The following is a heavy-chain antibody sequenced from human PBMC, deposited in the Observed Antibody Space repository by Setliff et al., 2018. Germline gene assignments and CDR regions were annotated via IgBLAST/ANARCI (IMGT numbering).Heavy chain of an antibody. CDR3: ARDFLGQWGGKGGLDY. Sequence: ASVKVSCKASGYSFTGYYIHWVRQAPGQGLEWMGRINCDSGGTDYAQKFQARVTMTRDTSISTAYMEMSRLRFEDTAVYYCARDFLGQWGGKGGLDYWGQGTLVTVSS. CDR1: GYSFTGYY. V-gene: IGHV1-2*06. CDR2: INCDSGGT. J-gene: IGHJ4*02. D-gene: IGHD6-19*01.